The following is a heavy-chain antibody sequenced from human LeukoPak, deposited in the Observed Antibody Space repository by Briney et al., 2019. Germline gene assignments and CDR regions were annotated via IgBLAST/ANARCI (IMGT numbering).Heavy chain of an antibody. J-gene: IGHJ6*02. CDR1: GFTFSSYS. CDR2: ISSITNYI. CDR3: ARDLGSTWYEPMDV. D-gene: IGHD6-13*01. Sequence: GGSLRLSCAASGFTFSSYSMNWVRQAPGKGLEWVSSISSITNYIYYADSVKGRFTISRDNAKNSLYLQMNSLRAEDTAVYYCARDLGSTWYEPMDVWGQGTTVTVSS. V-gene: IGHV3-21*01.